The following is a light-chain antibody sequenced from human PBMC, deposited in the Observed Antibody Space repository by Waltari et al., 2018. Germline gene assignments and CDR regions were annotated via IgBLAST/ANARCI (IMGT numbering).Light chain of an antibody. CDR3: ALNMWSGIWV. CDR1: SGSLSTTSY. J-gene: IGLJ3*02. Sequence: QTVVTQEPSLSVSPGGTVTLTCALSSGSLSTTSYATWYQQTPGQAPRNLIYKSISRPAGVADHFTGYTLSNTAALTITRAQSYDEADYYCALNMWSGIWVFGEVARLTGL. V-gene: IGLV8-61*01. CDR2: KSI.